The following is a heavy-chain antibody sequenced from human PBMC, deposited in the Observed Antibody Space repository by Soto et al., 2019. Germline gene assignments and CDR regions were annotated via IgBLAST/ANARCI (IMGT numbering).Heavy chain of an antibody. CDR3: ARDVYSYGYEDYGMDV. J-gene: IGHJ6*02. CDR1: GFTFSNYW. D-gene: IGHD5-18*01. Sequence: EVQLVESGGGLVQPGGSLRLSCAGSGFTFSNYWMHWVRQAPGKGLVWVSRVKSDGSSPTYADSVKGRFTISRDNAKNTLYLRMNSLGAEDTAVYYCARDVYSYGYEDYGMDVWCQGTTVTVSS. V-gene: IGHV3-74*01. CDR2: VKSDGSSP.